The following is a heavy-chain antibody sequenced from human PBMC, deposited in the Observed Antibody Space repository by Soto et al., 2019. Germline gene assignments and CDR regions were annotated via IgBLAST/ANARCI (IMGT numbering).Heavy chain of an antibody. CDR3: ARSQTLFRWFGP. CDR1: GGSFSGHF. CDR2: INQGGRT. J-gene: IGHJ5*02. V-gene: IGHV4-34*01. D-gene: IGHD3-16*01. Sequence: QEHLQQWGAGLLKPTETLSLTCAVYGGSFSGHFWSWIRQSPGKGLEWIGEINQGGRTNCNPSLKSRVTMSLDTSNNQFSLNLTSVTAADTAIYYCARSQTLFRWFGPWGQGTPVTVS.